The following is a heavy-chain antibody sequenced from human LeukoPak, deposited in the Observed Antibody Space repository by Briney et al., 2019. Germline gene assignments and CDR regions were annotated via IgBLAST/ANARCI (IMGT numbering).Heavy chain of an antibody. V-gene: IGHV3-7*01. CDR1: GFTFSSRDW. CDR3: ARDRSTGMDV. D-gene: IGHD3-16*02. CDR2: IKQDGSEK. Sequence: AGGSLRLSCVASGFTFSSRDWMTWVRQAPGKGLEWVANIKQDGSEKNYVDSVKGRFTISRDNAKNSVDLQMNSLRVEDTAVYYCARDRSTGMDVWGKGTTVTISS. J-gene: IGHJ6*03.